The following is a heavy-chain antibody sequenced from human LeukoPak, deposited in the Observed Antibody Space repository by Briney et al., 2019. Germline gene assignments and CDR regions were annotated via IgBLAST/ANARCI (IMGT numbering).Heavy chain of an antibody. CDR2: IIPIFGTA. D-gene: IGHD7-27*01. CDR1: GGTFSSYA. J-gene: IGHJ4*02. CDR3: ARDLTRGTGNFDY. V-gene: IGHV1-69*05. Sequence: GASVKVSCKASGGTFSSYAISWVRQAPGQGLEWMGGIIPIFGTANYAQKFQGRVTITTDESTSTAYMELSSLRAEDTAVYYCARDLTRGTGNFDYWGQGTLVTVSS.